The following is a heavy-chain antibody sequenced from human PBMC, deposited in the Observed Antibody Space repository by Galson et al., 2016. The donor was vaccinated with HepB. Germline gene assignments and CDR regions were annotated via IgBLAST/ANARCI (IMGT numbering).Heavy chain of an antibody. CDR1: GGSVSSSPYY. CDR3: ARRLDTSGYYGVFAFDI. CDR2: IYYRGTT. D-gene: IGHD3-22*01. J-gene: IGHJ3*02. Sequence: SETLSLTCTVSGGSVSSSPYYWGWIRQPPGKGLEWIGSIYYRGTTYYNPSLKSRVTISVDTSKNQFSLTLTSVTAADTAVYYCARRLDTSGYYGVFAFDIWGQGTMVTVSS. V-gene: IGHV4-39*01.